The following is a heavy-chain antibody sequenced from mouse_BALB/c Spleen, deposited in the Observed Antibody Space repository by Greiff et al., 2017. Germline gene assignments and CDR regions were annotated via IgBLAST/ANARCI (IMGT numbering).Heavy chain of an antibody. CDR1: GFTFSSFG. J-gene: IGHJ2*01. Sequence: EVQLVASGGGLVQPGGSRKLSCAASGFTFSSFGMHWVRQAPEKGLEWVAYISSGSSTIYYADTVKGRFTISRDNPKNTLFLQMTSLRSEDTAMYFCARLGRDFDYWGQGTTLTVSS. CDR2: ISSGSSTI. V-gene: IGHV5-17*02. CDR3: ARLGRDFDY. D-gene: IGHD4-1*01.